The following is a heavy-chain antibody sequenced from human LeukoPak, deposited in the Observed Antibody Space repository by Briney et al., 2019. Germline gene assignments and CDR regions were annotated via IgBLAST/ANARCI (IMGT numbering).Heavy chain of an antibody. CDR3: ARDYLCAFDI. CDR1: GFTFSSYG. CDR2: INTDGSST. Sequence: GGSRRLSCAASGFTFSSYGMHWVRQGPGKGLVWVSRINTDGSSTSNADSVKGRFTISRDNAKNTLYLQMNSLRAEDTAVYYCARDYLCAFDIWGQGTMVTVSS. J-gene: IGHJ3*02. V-gene: IGHV3-74*01. D-gene: IGHD5-12*01.